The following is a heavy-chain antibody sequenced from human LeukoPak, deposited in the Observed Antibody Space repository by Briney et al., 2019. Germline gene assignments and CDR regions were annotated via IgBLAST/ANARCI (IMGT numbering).Heavy chain of an antibody. Sequence: SVKVSCKASGGTFSSYAISWVRQAPGQGLEWMGGIIPIFGTANYAQKFQGRVTITADESTSTAYMELSSLRSEDTAVYYCARYGSGSYRGFDPWGQGTLVTVSS. CDR2: IIPIFGTA. J-gene: IGHJ5*02. CDR3: ARYGSGSYRGFDP. CDR1: GGTFSSYA. V-gene: IGHV1-69*01. D-gene: IGHD3-10*01.